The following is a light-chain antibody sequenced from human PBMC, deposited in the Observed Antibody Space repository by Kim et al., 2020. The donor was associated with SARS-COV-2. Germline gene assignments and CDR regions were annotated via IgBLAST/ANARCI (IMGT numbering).Light chain of an antibody. CDR3: QQYNNWPPLT. CDR1: QSVSSN. Sequence: VSPGERATRTCRASQSVSSNLAWYQQKPGQAPRLLIYGASTRATGIPARFSGSGSGTEFTLTISSLQSEDFAVYYCQQYNNWPPLTFGGGTKLEIK. V-gene: IGKV3-15*01. J-gene: IGKJ4*01. CDR2: GAS.